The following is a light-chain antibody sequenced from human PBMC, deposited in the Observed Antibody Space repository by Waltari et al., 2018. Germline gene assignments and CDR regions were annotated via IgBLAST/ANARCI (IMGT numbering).Light chain of an antibody. Sequence: DIQMTQSPSSLSASVGDRVTNTCRASQSISSYLNWYQQKPGKAPKLLIYAAYSLQSGVPSRFSGSGSRTDFTLTISSLQPEDFATYYCQQSYSTPRTFGQGTKVEIK. J-gene: IGKJ1*01. CDR2: AAY. CDR3: QQSYSTPRT. V-gene: IGKV1-39*01. CDR1: QSISSY.